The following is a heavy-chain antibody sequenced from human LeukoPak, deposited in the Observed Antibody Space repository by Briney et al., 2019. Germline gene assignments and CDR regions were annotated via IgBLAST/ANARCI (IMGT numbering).Heavy chain of an antibody. CDR2: IYYSGST. D-gene: IGHD3-10*01. V-gene: IGHV4-59*08. Sequence: SETLSLTCTVSDGSISSYYWSWMRQPPGKGLEWIGYIYYSGSTNYNPSLKCRVTISVDTSKNQFSLKLSSVTAADAAVYYCARRSTFENYFDYWGQGTLVTVSS. CDR1: DGSISSYY. CDR3: ARRSTFENYFDY. J-gene: IGHJ4*02.